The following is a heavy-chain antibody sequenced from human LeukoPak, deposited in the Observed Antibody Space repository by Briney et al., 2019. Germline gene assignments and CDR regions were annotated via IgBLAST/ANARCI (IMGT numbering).Heavy chain of an antibody. Sequence: GGSLRLSCAASGFTFSSYEMNWVRQAPGKGLEWVSYISSSGSSIYYADSVKGRFTISRDNAKNSLYLQMNSLRAEDTAVYYCARGDGDGYDSSGSFDYWGQGTLVTVSS. CDR2: ISSSGSSI. CDR3: ARGDGDGYDSSGSFDY. J-gene: IGHJ4*02. CDR1: GFTFSSYE. V-gene: IGHV3-48*03. D-gene: IGHD3-22*01.